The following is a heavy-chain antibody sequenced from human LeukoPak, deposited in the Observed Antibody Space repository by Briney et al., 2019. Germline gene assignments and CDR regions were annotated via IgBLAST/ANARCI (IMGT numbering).Heavy chain of an antibody. V-gene: IGHV4-34*01. CDR2: INHSGST. D-gene: IGHD4-23*01. CDR3: ARLPHVLSRWAKYYFDY. J-gene: IGHJ4*02. CDR1: GGSFSGYY. Sequence: SETLSLTCAVYGGSFSGYYWSWIRQPPGKGLEWIGEINHSGSTNYNPSLKSRVTISVDTSKNQFSLKLSSVTAADTAVYYCARLPHVLSRWAKYYFDYWGQGTLVTVSS.